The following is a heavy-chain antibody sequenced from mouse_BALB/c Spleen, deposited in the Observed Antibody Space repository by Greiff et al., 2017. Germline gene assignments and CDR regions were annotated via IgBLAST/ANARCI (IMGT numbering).Heavy chain of an antibody. J-gene: IGHJ2*01. CDR3: NFSPYYGNYEDY. D-gene: IGHD2-10*01. CDR2: IDPENGDT. V-gene: IGHV14-4*02. Sequence: EVQLVESGAELVRSGASVKLSCTASGFNIKDYYMHWVKQRPEQGLEWIGWIDPENGDTEYAPKFQGKATMTADTSSNTAYLQLSSLTSEDTAVYYCNFSPYYGNYEDYWGQGTTLTVSS. CDR1: GFNIKDYY.